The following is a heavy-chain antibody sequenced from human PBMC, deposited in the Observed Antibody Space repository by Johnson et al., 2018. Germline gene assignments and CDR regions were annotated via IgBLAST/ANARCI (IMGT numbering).Heavy chain of an antibody. D-gene: IGHD2-2*01. CDR1: GFTFSSYS. J-gene: IGHJ4*02. CDR3: AKAIRPTNSYYDY. Sequence: VQLVQSGGGLVQPGGSLRLSCAASGFTFSSYSMSWVRQTPGKGLEWVSLVTGNGEGTYYVDSVRGRFTISRDNSKNMLYLHMNSLRAEDTAGYYCAKAIRPTNSYYDYWGQGILVTVSS. V-gene: IGHV3-23*04. CDR2: VTGNGEGT.